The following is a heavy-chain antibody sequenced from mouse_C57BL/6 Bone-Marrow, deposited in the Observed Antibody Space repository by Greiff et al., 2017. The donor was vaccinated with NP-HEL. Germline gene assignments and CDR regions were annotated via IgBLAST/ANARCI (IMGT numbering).Heavy chain of an antibody. V-gene: IGHV1-42*01. Sequence: EVKLMESGPELVKPGASVKISCKASGYSFTGYYMNWVKQSPEKSLEWIGEINPSTGGTTYNQKFKAKATLTVDKSSSTAYMQLKSLTSEDSAVYYCAREFAGGFAYWGQGTLVTVSA. CDR2: INPSTGGT. J-gene: IGHJ3*01. CDR3: AREFAGGFAY. CDR1: GYSFTGYY.